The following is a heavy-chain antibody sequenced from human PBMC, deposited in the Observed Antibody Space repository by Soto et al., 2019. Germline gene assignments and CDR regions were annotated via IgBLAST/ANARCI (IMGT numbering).Heavy chain of an antibody. Sequence: GGSLRLSCAASGFTFSSYGMHWVRQAPGKGLEWVADISHDGSNKYYADSVKGRFTISRDNSKNTLYLQMNSLRAEDTAVYYCAKERWLVHALDIRGPRKTVTLSS. CDR1: GFTFSSYG. D-gene: IGHD6-19*01. V-gene: IGHV3-30*18. CDR3: AKERWLVHALDI. CDR2: ISHDGSNK. J-gene: IGHJ3*02.